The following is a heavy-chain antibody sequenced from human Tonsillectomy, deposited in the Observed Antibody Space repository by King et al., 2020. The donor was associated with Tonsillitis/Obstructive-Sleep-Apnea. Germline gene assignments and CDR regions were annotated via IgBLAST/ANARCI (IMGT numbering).Heavy chain of an antibody. Sequence: VQLQQWGAGLLKPSETLSLICAVYGGSFSGYYWSWIRQPPGKGLEWIGEINHSGSTNYNPSLKSRVTISVDTSKNQFSLKLSSVTAADTAVYYCARGGGYSGYDVSMDIDYWGQGTLVTVSS. V-gene: IGHV4-34*01. D-gene: IGHD5-12*01. CDR2: INHSGST. J-gene: IGHJ4*02. CDR1: GGSFSGYY. CDR3: ARGGGYSGYDVSMDIDY.